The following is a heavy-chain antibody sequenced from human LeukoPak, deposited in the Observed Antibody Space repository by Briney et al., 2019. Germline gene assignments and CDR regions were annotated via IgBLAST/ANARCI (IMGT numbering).Heavy chain of an antibody. J-gene: IGHJ6*04. Sequence: PGGSLRLSCAPSGFTFSSYWMSWVRQAPGKGLEWVANIKQDGSEKYYVDSVKGRFTISRENAKNSLYLQMNSLSAEDTAVYYYARKAYGLDVWGKGTTVTVSS. CDR2: IKQDGSEK. V-gene: IGHV3-7*03. CDR3: ARKAYGLDV. CDR1: GFTFSSYW.